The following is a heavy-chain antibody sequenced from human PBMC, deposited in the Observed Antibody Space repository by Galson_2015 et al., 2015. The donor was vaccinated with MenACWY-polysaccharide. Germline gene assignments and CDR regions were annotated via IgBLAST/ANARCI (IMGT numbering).Heavy chain of an antibody. CDR1: GFIFSTYS. D-gene: IGHD5-24*01. CDR2: IRSSGSTI. V-gene: IGHV3-48*02. J-gene: IGHJ4*02. CDR3: ARGEATLKDGGFDH. Sequence: SLRLSCAASGFIFSTYSMHWVRQAPGKGLEWVSYIRSSGSTIHYADSVRGRFTISRDNAENSLYLQMNSLRDEDTAVYYCARGEATLKDGGFDHWGQGTLVTVSS.